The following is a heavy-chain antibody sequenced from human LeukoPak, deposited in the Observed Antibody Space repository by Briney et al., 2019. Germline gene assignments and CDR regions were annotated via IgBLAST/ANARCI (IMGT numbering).Heavy chain of an antibody. CDR1: GFTVSSNY. V-gene: IGHV3-66*01. CDR3: PRAQQQLVYSWFDP. J-gene: IGHJ5*02. D-gene: IGHD6-13*01. Sequence: GGSLRLSCAASGFTVSSNYMSWVRQAPGKGLEWVSVIYSGGNTYYADSVKGRFSISRDNSKNTLYLQMNSLRADDTAVYYCPRAQQQLVYSWFDPWGQGTLVTVSS. CDR2: IYSGGNT.